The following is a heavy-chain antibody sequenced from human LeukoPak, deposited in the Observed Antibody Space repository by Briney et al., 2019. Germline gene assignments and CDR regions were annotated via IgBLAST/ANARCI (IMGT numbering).Heavy chain of an antibody. V-gene: IGHV4-34*01. CDR2: INHGGNT. CDR1: GGSFSGYY. Sequence: SETLSLTCAVSGGSFSGYYWSWIRQAPGKGLEWIGEINHGGNTNYNPSLKSRVTISVDTSTSHFSLNLSSVTAADTAVYYCAREGVVKGTDVWGQGTAVTVSS. J-gene: IGHJ6*02. CDR3: AREGVVKGTDV.